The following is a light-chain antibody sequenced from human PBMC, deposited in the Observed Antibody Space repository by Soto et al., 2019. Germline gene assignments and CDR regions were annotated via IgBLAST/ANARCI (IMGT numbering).Light chain of an antibody. CDR2: GAS. J-gene: IGKJ1*01. Sequence: EIVLTQSPATVSVSPWERVTLSCRASQSLDINLAWYQQKPGQAPRLLIYGASTRATDMPGRFRGSGAGAEFTLTISSLQSEDSAVYYCQQYRGWPRTFGQGTKVDIK. V-gene: IGKV3-15*01. CDR3: QQYRGWPRT. CDR1: QSLDIN.